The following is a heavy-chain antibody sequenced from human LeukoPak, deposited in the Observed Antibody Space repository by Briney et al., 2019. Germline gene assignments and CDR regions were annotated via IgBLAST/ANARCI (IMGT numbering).Heavy chain of an antibody. CDR2: ISAYNGNT. D-gene: IGHD5-12*01. V-gene: IGHV1-18*04. CDR3: ARVRYSGYDNAFDY. Sequence: GASVKVSCKASGYTFTSYGVSWVRQAPGQGLEWMGWISAYNGNTNYAQKLQGRVTMTTDTSTSTAYMELRSLRSDDTAVYYCARVRYSGYDNAFDYWGQGTLVTVSS. CDR1: GYTFTSYG. J-gene: IGHJ4*02.